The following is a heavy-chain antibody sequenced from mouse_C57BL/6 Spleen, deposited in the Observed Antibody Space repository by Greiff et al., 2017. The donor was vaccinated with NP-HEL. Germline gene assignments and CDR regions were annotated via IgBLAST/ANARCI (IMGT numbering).Heavy chain of an antibody. Sequence: QVQLQQPGAELVRPGSSVKLSCKASGYTFTTYWMHWVKQRPIQGLEWIGNIDPSDSETHYNQKFKDKATLTVDKSSSTAYMQLSSLTSEDSAVYYCARRGDYGSRYWYFDVWGTGTTVTVSS. J-gene: IGHJ1*03. CDR2: IDPSDSET. D-gene: IGHD1-1*01. V-gene: IGHV1-52*01. CDR1: GYTFTTYW. CDR3: ARRGDYGSRYWYFDV.